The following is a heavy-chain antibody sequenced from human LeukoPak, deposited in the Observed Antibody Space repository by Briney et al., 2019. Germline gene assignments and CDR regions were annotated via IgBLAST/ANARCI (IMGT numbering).Heavy chain of an antibody. CDR3: ARGWDDFYPFDP. Sequence: ASVKVSCKASGYTFTSYDINWVRQATGQGLEWMGWMNPNSGNTDYAQKFQGRVTMTRNTSISTAYMELSSLRSEDTAVYYCARGWDDFYPFDPWGQGTLVTVSS. D-gene: IGHD3-3*01. J-gene: IGHJ5*02. CDR1: GYTFTSYD. V-gene: IGHV1-8*01. CDR2: MNPNSGNT.